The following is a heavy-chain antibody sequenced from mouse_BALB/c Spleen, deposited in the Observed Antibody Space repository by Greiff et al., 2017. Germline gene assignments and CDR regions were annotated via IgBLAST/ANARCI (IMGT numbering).Heavy chain of an antibody. J-gene: IGHJ3*01. Sequence: EVKLVESGGGLVKPGGSLKLSCAASGFTFSDYYMYWVRQTPEKRLEWVATISDGGSYTYYPDSVKGRFTISRDNAKNNLYLQMSSLKSEDTAMYYCARGTSYRYDSPWFAYWGQGTLVTVSA. V-gene: IGHV5-4*02. CDR2: ISDGGSYT. CDR3: ARGTSYRYDSPWFAY. D-gene: IGHD2-14*01. CDR1: GFTFSDYY.